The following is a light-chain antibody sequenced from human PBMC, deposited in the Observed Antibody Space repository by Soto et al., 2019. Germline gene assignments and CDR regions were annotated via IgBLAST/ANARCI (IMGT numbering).Light chain of an antibody. V-gene: IGKV3-15*01. CDR1: QSISSH. Sequence: EIGMTQSPVTLSVSPGDRATLSCRASQSISSHLAWYQQRPGQAPRLLIYDASTRATGVPARFSGSGSGTEFTLTISRVQSDDAAVYYCQQFDSWPPISFGLGTKLEIK. CDR2: DAS. CDR3: QQFDSWPPIS. J-gene: IGKJ2*01.